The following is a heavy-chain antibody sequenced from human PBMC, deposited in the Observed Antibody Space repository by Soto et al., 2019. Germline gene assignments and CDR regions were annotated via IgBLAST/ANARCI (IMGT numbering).Heavy chain of an antibody. V-gene: IGHV3-30-3*01. D-gene: IGHD6-19*01. Sequence: QVQLVESGGGVVQPGRSLRLSCAASGFTFSSYAMHWVRQAPGKGLEWVAVISYDGSNKYYADSVKGRFTISRDNSKNTLYLQMNSLRAEDTAVYCGARTGYSSGWYGSEDYWGQGTLVTVSS. J-gene: IGHJ4*02. CDR2: ISYDGSNK. CDR3: ARTGYSSGWYGSEDY. CDR1: GFTFSSYA.